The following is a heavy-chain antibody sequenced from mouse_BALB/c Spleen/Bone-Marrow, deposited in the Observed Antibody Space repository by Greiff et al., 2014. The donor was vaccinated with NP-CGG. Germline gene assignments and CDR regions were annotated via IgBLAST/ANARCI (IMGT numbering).Heavy chain of an antibody. CDR1: GFPLTSYG. J-gene: IGHJ4*01. D-gene: IGHD2-4*01. V-gene: IGHV2-9*02. Sequence: EMLVESGPGLVAPSQSLSITCTVSGFPLTSYGVHWVRQPPGSWRLGVIWAGGSTNYNSALMSRLSISKDNSKSQVFLKMNSLQTDDTAMYYGARENTRITSMDYWGQGTSVTVSS. CDR3: ARENTRITSMDY. CDR2: IWAGGST.